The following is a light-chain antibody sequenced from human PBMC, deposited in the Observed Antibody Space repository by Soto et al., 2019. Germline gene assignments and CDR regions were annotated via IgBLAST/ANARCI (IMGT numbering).Light chain of an antibody. CDR3: SSYTGSNTLV. CDR1: SSDFGDYDY. Sequence: QSALTQPASVSGSPGQSITISCTGTSSDFGDYDYVSWYLQHPGKVPKLMIYEVSNRPSGVSNRFSGSKSGNTASLTISGLQAEDEADYYCSSYTGSNTLVFGTGTKVTVL. J-gene: IGLJ1*01. CDR2: EVS. V-gene: IGLV2-14*01.